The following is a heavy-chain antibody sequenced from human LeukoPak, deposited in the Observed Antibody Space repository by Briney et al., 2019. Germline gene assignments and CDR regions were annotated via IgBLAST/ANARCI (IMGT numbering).Heavy chain of an antibody. D-gene: IGHD5-12*01. CDR3: ATDPGGYDPYFDY. CDR2: FDPEDGET. CDR1: GYTLTELS. Sequence: ASVKVSCKVSGYTLTELSMHWVRQAPGKGLEWMGGFDPEDGETIYAQKFQGRVTMTEDTSTDTAYMELSSLRSEDTVVYYCATDPGGYDPYFDYWGQGTLVTVSS. J-gene: IGHJ4*02. V-gene: IGHV1-24*01.